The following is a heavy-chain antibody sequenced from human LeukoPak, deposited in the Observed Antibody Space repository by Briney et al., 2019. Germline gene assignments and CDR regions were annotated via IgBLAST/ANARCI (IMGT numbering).Heavy chain of an antibody. CDR3: AKDSLLLWFGELGSADAFDI. Sequence: GGSLRLSCAASGFTFSSYGMHWVRQAPGKGLEWVAVIWYDGSNKYYADSVKGRFTISRDNSKNTLYLQMNSLRAEDTAVYYCAKDSLLLWFGELGSADAFDIWGQGTMVTVSS. J-gene: IGHJ3*02. CDR2: IWYDGSNK. V-gene: IGHV3-33*06. D-gene: IGHD3-10*01. CDR1: GFTFSSYG.